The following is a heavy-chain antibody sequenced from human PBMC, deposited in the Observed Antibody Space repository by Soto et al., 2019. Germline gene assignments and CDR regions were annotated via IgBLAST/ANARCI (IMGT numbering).Heavy chain of an antibody. CDR3: AKGGYISTWNRIDY. D-gene: IGHD6-13*01. J-gene: IGHJ4*02. Sequence: GGSLRLSCVASGFIFSDYGMHWVRQDPGKGLEWVAVIWNDGSNKYYGDSVEGRFTISRDNTKNTLYLQMNSLRAEDTAVYYCAKGGYISTWNRIDYWGPGTLVTVSS. CDR1: GFIFSDYG. V-gene: IGHV3-33*03. CDR2: IWNDGSNK.